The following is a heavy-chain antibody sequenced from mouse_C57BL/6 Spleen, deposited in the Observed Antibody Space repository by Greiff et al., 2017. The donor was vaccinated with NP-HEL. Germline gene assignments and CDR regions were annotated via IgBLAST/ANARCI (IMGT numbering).Heavy chain of an antibody. CDR3: AKRGGSSYDYYAMDY. Sequence: VQLQQPGTELVKPGASVKLSCKASGYTFTSYWMHWVKQRPGQGLEWIGNINPSNGGTNYNEMFTSKATLTVDKSSSTAYMLLSSLTSEDAAVYYCAKRGGSSYDYYAMDYWGQGTSVTVSS. J-gene: IGHJ4*01. D-gene: IGHD1-1*01. CDR1: GYTFTSYW. CDR2: INPSNGGT. V-gene: IGHV1-53*01.